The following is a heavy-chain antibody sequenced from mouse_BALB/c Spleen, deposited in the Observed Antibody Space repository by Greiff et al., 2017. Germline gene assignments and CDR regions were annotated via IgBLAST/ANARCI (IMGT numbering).Heavy chain of an antibody. CDR1: GFTFSSYA. CDR2: ISSGGSYT. CDR3: ARSSYYYGNYAMDY. D-gene: IGHD1-1*01. J-gene: IGHJ4*01. V-gene: IGHV5-9-4*01. Sequence: EVQRVESGGGLVKPGGSLKLSCAASGFTFSSYAMSWVRQSPEKRLEWVAEISSGGSYTYYPDTVTGRFTISRDNAKNTLYLEMSSLRSEDTAMYYCARSSYYYGNYAMDYWGQGTSVTVSS.